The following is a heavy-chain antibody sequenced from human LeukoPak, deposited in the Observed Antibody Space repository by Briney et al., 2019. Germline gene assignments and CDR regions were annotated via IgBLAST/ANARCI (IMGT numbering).Heavy chain of an antibody. D-gene: IGHD6-19*01. J-gene: IGHJ4*02. CDR1: GFTFSSYS. V-gene: IGHV3-21*01. CDR2: ISSSSSYI. CDR3: APRGIAVAGFDY. Sequence: PGGSLRLCCAASGFTFSSYSMNWVRQAPGKGLEWVSSISSSSSYIYYADSVKGRFTISRDNAKNSLYLQMNSLRAEDTAVYYCAPRGIAVAGFDYWGQGTLVTVSS.